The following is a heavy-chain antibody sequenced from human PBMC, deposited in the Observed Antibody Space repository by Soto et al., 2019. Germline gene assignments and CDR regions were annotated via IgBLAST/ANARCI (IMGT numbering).Heavy chain of an antibody. V-gene: IGHV6-1*01. J-gene: IGHJ3*02. Sequence: SQTLSLLCAISGDSVSSNSAAWNWIRQSPSRGLEWLGRTYYRSKWYNDYAVSVKSRITINPDTSKNQFSLQLNSVTPEDTAVYYCAAAAAAADAFDIWGQGTMVTVSS. CDR2: TYYRSKWYN. CDR1: GDSVSSNSAA. D-gene: IGHD6-13*01. CDR3: AAAAAAADAFDI.